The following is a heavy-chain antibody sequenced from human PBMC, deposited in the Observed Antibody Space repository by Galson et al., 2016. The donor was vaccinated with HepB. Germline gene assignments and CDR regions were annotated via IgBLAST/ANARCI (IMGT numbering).Heavy chain of an antibody. V-gene: IGHV2-70*04. J-gene: IGHJ4*02. CDR3: AAETYGSGNY. D-gene: IGHD3-10*01. CDR2: IDWDDDK. CDR1: GFSLSTSGLR. Sequence: PALVKPTQTLTLTCTFPGFSLSTSGLRVSWIRQPPGKALEWLARIDWDDDKFYSTSLKPRLTISKDTSKNLVVLTMTNMDPVDTATYYCAAETYGSGNYWGQGTLVTVSS.